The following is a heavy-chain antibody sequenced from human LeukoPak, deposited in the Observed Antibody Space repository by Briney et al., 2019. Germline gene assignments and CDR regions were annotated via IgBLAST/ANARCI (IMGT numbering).Heavy chain of an antibody. CDR1: GYTLTELS. CDR3: ATIWSGHAFDI. J-gene: IGHJ3*02. Sequence: ASVKVSCKVSGYTLTELSMHWVRQAPGKGLEWIGGFDPEDGETIYAQKFQGRVTMTEDTSTDTAYMELSSLRSEDTAVYYRATIWSGHAFDIWGQGTMVTVSS. CDR2: FDPEDGET. V-gene: IGHV1-24*01. D-gene: IGHD3-3*01.